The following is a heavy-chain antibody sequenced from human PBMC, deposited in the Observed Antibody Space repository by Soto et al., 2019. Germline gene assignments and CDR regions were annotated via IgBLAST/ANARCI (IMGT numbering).Heavy chain of an antibody. D-gene: IGHD6-19*01. Sequence: QVQLVQSGPEVKKTGASVKVSCRASGNFFTSYAIHWVRQAPGPRLEWLGWINAANGHTKYSQNFQGRVIITRDTSANTVYMEVSSLKSGDTAVYYCARGSIAVAGRNQLDYWGQGTRVTVFS. CDR2: INAANGHT. J-gene: IGHJ4*02. CDR3: ARGSIAVAGRNQLDY. V-gene: IGHV1-3*01. CDR1: GNFFTSYA.